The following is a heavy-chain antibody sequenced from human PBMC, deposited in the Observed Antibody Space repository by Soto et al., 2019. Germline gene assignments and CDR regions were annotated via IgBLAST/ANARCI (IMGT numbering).Heavy chain of an antibody. Sequence: EVQLVESGGGLVQPGGSLRLSCAASGFTFSSYWMHWVRQAPGKGLVWVSRTNEDGSIINYADSVKGRFTISRDNAKVFLYLEMKSLRVEDTAVYYCTRDIGGWGAYWGQGALVTVSS. CDR2: TNEDGSII. J-gene: IGHJ4*02. D-gene: IGHD3-10*01. V-gene: IGHV3-74*01. CDR1: GFTFSSYW. CDR3: TRDIGGWGAY.